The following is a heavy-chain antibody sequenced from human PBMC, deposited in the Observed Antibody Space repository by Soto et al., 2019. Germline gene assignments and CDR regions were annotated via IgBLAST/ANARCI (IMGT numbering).Heavy chain of an antibody. J-gene: IGHJ4*02. Sequence: EVQLVESGGGLVKPGGSLRLSCAASGFTFSSYSMNWVRQAPGKGLEWVSSISSSSSYIYYADSVKGRFTISRDNAXXSLDLQMNRLRAEDTAVYYCARGGYYGDFRSEVDYWGQGTLVTVSS. D-gene: IGHD4-17*01. CDR2: ISSSSSYI. CDR3: ARGGYYGDFRSEVDY. V-gene: IGHV3-21*01. CDR1: GFTFSSYS.